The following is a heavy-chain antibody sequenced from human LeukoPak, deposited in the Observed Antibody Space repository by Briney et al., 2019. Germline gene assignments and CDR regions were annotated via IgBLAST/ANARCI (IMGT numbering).Heavy chain of an antibody. J-gene: IGHJ4*02. Sequence: GESLKISCKGSGYRFSSYWIGWVRQMPGKGLELMGIIYPGDYNIRYSPSFQGQVTISADKSVSTAYLRWSSLKASDTAMYYCARRRDGSQPDFDYWGQGTLVTVSS. D-gene: IGHD5-24*01. CDR1: GYRFSSYW. CDR2: IYPGDYNI. CDR3: ARRRDGSQPDFDY. V-gene: IGHV5-51*01.